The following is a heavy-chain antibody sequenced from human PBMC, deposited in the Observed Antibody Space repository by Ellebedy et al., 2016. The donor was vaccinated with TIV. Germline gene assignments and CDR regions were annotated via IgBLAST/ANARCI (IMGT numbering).Heavy chain of an antibody. Sequence: ASVKVSXKASGYTFTSYGISWVRQAPGQGLEWMGWISAYNGNTNYAQKLQGRVTMTTDTSTSTAYMELRSLRSDDTAVYYCARDSSGYVAFDIWGQGTMVTVSS. CDR2: ISAYNGNT. J-gene: IGHJ3*02. D-gene: IGHD3-22*01. CDR3: ARDSSGYVAFDI. V-gene: IGHV1-18*01. CDR1: GYTFTSYG.